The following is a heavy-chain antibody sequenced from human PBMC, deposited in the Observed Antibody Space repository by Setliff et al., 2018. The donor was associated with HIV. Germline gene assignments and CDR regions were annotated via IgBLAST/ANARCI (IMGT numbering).Heavy chain of an antibody. CDR3: ATCRHRPSNWFDP. Sequence: TLSLTCGVSGYSMSSGYYWGWIRQPPGKGLEWIGSVYNSGITFKNPSLKSRVSISVDRSGNQFSLRLTSVTAADTAVYYCATCRHRPSNWFDPWGQGTVVTVSS. V-gene: IGHV4-38-2*01. CDR1: GYSMSSGYY. CDR2: VYNSGIT. J-gene: IGHJ5*02.